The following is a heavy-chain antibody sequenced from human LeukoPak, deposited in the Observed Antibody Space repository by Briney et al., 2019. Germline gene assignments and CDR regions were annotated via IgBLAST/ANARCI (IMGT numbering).Heavy chain of an antibody. Sequence: GGSLRLSCAASGFTFSSYGMHWVRQAPGKGLEWVAVIWYDGSNKYYADSVKGRFTISRDNSKNTLYLQMNSLRAEDTAVYYCASDGWELLGAFDIWGQGTMVTVSS. CDR3: ASDGWELLGAFDI. CDR1: GFTFSSYG. CDR2: IWYDGSNK. V-gene: IGHV3-33*01. D-gene: IGHD1-26*01. J-gene: IGHJ3*02.